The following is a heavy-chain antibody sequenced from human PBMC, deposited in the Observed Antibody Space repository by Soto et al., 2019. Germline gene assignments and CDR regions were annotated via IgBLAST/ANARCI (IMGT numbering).Heavy chain of an antibody. J-gene: IGHJ6*04. CDR2: ISSSGSTI. CDR3: ASLGLLGPLYYEDL. V-gene: IGHV3-11*01. CDR1: GFTFSDYY. D-gene: IGHD3-3*01. Sequence: GVSLRLSCAASGFTFSDYYMSWIRQSPGKGLEWVSFISSSGSTIYYADSVKGRFTISRDNAKNSLYLQMNSLRAEDTAVYYCASLGLLGPLYYEDLWGKGTTVTVSS.